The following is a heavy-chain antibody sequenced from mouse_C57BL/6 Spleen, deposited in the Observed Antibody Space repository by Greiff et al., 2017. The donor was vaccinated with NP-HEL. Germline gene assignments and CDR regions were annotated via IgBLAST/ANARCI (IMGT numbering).Heavy chain of an antibody. CDR2: ISSGSSTI. V-gene: IGHV5-17*01. J-gene: IGHJ4*01. CDR1: GFTFSDYG. CDR3: ARGDYGNYDYAMDY. D-gene: IGHD2-1*01. Sequence: EVQLQESGGGLVKPGGSLKLSCAASGFTFSDYGMHWVRQAPEKGLEWVAYISSGSSTIYYADTVKGRFTISRDNAKNTLFLQMTSLRSEDTAMYYCARGDYGNYDYAMDYWGQGTSVTVSS.